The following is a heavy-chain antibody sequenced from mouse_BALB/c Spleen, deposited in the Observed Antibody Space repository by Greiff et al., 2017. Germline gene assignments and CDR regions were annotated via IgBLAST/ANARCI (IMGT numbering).Heavy chain of an antibody. CDR3: ARYGDDVPNWYFDV. CDR1: GYTFTDYV. Sequence: VQLQQSGPELVKPGASVKMSCKASGYTFTDYVISWVKQRTGQGLEWIGEIYPGSGSTYYNEKFKGKATLTADKSSNTAYMQLSSLTSEDSAVYFCARYGDDVPNWYFDVWGAGTTVTVSS. J-gene: IGHJ1*01. CDR2: IYPGSGST. D-gene: IGHD1-1*01. V-gene: IGHV1-77*01.